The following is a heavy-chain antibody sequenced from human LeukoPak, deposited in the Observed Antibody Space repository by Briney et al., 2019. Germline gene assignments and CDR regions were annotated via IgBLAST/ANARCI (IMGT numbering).Heavy chain of an antibody. D-gene: IGHD2-2*01. CDR3: ARDPGHCSSTTCFSGARF. Sequence: ASVKVSCKASGYTFAGYYMHWVRQAPGQGLEWMGWISPNSGGTNYAQKFQGRVTMTRGTSISTAYMELSRLRSDDTAVYYCARDPGHCSSTTCFSGARFWGQGTLVTVSS. CDR2: ISPNSGGT. CDR1: GYTFAGYY. J-gene: IGHJ4*02. V-gene: IGHV1-2*02.